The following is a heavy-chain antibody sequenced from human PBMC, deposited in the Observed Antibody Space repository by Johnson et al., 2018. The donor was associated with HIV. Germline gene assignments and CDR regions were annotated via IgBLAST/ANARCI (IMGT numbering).Heavy chain of an antibody. Sequence: VQLVESGGGVVQPGRSLRLSCAASGFTVSSNYMSWVRQAPGKGLEWVAVISYDGSNKYYADSVKGRFSMSRENVKNSLYLQMNNLRAGDTAVYFCARESRDGPNLRAFDIWGQGTTVIVSS. CDR2: ISYDGSNK. J-gene: IGHJ3*02. CDR1: GFTVSSNY. V-gene: IGHV3-30*14. CDR3: ARESRDGPNLRAFDI. D-gene: IGHD5-24*01.